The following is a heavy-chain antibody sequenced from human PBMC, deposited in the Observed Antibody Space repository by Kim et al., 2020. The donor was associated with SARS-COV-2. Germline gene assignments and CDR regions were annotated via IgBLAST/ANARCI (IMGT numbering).Heavy chain of an antibody. J-gene: IGHJ4*02. CDR3: AREYYDSSGYYTPDY. CDR2: IIPIFGTA. V-gene: IGHV1-69*13. CDR1: GGTFSSYA. D-gene: IGHD3-22*01. Sequence: SLKVSCKASGGTFSSYAISWVRQAPGQGLEWMGGIIPIFGTANYAQKFQGRVTITADESTSTAYMELSSLRSEDTAVYYCAREYYDSSGYYTPDYWGQGTLVTVSS.